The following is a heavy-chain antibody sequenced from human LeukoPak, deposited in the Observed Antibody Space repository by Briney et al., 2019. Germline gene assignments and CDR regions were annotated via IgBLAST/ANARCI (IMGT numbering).Heavy chain of an antibody. CDR2: ISYDGSNK. CDR3: ASTYDILTVPHYYFDY. CDR1: GLTFSSYA. Sequence: GGSLRLSCAASGLTFSSYAMHWVRQAPGKGLEWVAVISYDGSNKYYADSVKGRFTISRDNSKNTLYLQMNSLRAEDTAVYYCASTYDILTVPHYYFDYWGQGTLVTVSS. V-gene: IGHV3-30*04. J-gene: IGHJ4*02. D-gene: IGHD3-9*01.